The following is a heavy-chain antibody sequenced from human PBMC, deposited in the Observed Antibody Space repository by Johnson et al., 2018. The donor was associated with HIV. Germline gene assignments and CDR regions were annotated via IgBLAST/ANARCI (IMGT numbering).Heavy chain of an antibody. J-gene: IGHJ3*01. CDR2: ISYDGSTK. D-gene: IGHD5-18*01. CDR3: SRDQRGGYSYGDAFDF. V-gene: IGHV3-30-3*01. CDR1: GFTFSTYA. Sequence: QVQLVESGGGVVQPGGSLRLSCAASGFTFSTYAIHWVRQAPGKGLEWVAIISYDGSTKYYADSVKGRFTISRDNSKNSLYLQMNTLRAEDTAVYYCSRDQRGGYSYGDAFDFWGQGTVVSVST.